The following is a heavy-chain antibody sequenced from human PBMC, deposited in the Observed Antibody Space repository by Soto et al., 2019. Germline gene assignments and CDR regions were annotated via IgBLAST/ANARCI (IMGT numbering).Heavy chain of an antibody. CDR3: ARIHLTGPFDY. Sequence: GGSLRLSCAASGFTFSSYEMNWVRQAPGKGLEWVSYISSSGSTIYYADSVKGRFTISRDNAKNSLYLQMNSLRAEDTAVYYYARIHLTGPFDYWGQGTLVTVSS. V-gene: IGHV3-48*03. CDR2: ISSSGSTI. J-gene: IGHJ4*02. D-gene: IGHD7-27*01. CDR1: GFTFSSYE.